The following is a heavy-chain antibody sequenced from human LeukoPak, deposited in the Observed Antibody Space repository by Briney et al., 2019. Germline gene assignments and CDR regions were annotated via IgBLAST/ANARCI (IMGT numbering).Heavy chain of an antibody. Sequence: PSENLSLTCTVYGGSISSYYWSWLRKPAGQGLEWIGNIYTSGSINYNPSLKSRVTMSVDTSKNQFSLKLSSVTAADTAVYYCARRIGELKSLIGAFDIWGQGTMVTVSS. CDR3: ARRIGELKSLIGAFDI. J-gene: IGHJ3*02. D-gene: IGHD3-10*01. CDR1: GGSISSYY. V-gene: IGHV4-4*07. CDR2: IYTSGSI.